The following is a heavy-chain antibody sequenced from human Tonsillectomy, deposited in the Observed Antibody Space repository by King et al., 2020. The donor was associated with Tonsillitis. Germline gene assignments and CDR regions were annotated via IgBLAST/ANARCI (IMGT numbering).Heavy chain of an antibody. J-gene: IGHJ6*02. CDR2: INTNTGNP. Sequence: QLVQSGSELKKPGASVKVSCKASGYTFTSYAMNWVRQAPGQGLEWMGWINTNTGNPTYAQGFTGRFVFSLDTSVSTAYLQISSLKAEDTAVYYCARDLGRYCSSTSCYSVYGMDVWGQGTTVTVSS. V-gene: IGHV7-4-1*02. CDR3: ARDLGRYCSSTSCYSVYGMDV. D-gene: IGHD2-2*01. CDR1: GYTFTSYA.